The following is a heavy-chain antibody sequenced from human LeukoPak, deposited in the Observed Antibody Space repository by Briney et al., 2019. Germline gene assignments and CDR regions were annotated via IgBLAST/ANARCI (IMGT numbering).Heavy chain of an antibody. J-gene: IGHJ4*02. CDR3: ARDSNYDFWSGYQYPSDY. V-gene: IGHV3-7*01. CDR1: GFTFSSYW. CDR2: IKQDGSEK. Sequence: GGSLRLSCAASGFTFSSYWMSWVRQAPGKGPEWVANIKQDGSEKYYVDSVKGRFTISRDNAKNSLYLQMNSLRAEDTAVYYCARDSNYDFWSGYQYPSDYWGQGTLVTVSS. D-gene: IGHD3-3*01.